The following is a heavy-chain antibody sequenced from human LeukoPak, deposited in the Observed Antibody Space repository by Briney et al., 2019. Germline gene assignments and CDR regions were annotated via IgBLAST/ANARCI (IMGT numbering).Heavy chain of an antibody. CDR2: IRYDGSNK. J-gene: IGHJ3*01. CDR3: AKARTLGYCSGGSCVHDAFDF. CDR1: GFTFSSYG. Sequence: GGSLRLSCAASGFTFSSYGMNGVRQAPGKGLEGVGFIRYDGSNKYYADSVKGRFTISRDNSKNTQYLQMNSLRAEDTAVYYCAKARTLGYCSGGSCVHDAFDFWGQGTMVTVSS. V-gene: IGHV3-30*02. D-gene: IGHD2-15*01.